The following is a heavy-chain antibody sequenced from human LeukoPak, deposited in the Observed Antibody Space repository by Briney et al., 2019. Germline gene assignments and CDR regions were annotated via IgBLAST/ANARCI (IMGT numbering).Heavy chain of an antibody. V-gene: IGHV3-23*01. CDR1: RFTFTSYA. Sequence: PGGSLRLSCGASRFTFTSYAMTWVRQAPGKGLEWVSSISGSGGSTYYADSVKGRFTVSRDNSKNTLYLQMNSLRAEDTAVYYCAKDGSAARYYYYYYMDVWGKGTTVTVSS. J-gene: IGHJ6*03. CDR3: AKDGSAARYYYYYYMDV. CDR2: ISGSGGST. D-gene: IGHD2-2*01.